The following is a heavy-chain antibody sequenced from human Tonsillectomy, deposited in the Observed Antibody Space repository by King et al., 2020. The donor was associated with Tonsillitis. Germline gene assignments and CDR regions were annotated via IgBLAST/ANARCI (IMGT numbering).Heavy chain of an antibody. CDR1: GFTFSNHD. D-gene: IGHD5/OR15-5a*01. Sequence: VQLVQSGGGLVQPGGSLRLSCAASGFTFSNHDMHWVRQRPGKGLEWVSAIGTSGDTYYPASVKGRFTISRENDKNSLCLQMNSLRAEDTAVYYCARGVTVSTSPDFWGQGTLVAVSS. CDR2: IGTSGDT. CDR3: ARGVTVSTSPDF. V-gene: IGHV3-13*01. J-gene: IGHJ4*02.